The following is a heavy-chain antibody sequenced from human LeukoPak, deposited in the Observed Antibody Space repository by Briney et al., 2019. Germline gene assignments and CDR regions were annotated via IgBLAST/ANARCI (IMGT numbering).Heavy chain of an antibody. J-gene: IGHJ6*04. V-gene: IGHV3-33*01. Sequence: GGSLRLSCAASGFTFSSYGMHWVRQAPGKGLEWVAVIWYDGSNKYYADSVKGRFTISRDNSKNTLHLQMNSLRAEDTAVYYCARDMGYSGYDPDYYYGMDVWGKGTTVTVSS. CDR2: IWYDGSNK. CDR3: ARDMGYSGYDPDYYYGMDV. CDR1: GFTFSSYG. D-gene: IGHD5-12*01.